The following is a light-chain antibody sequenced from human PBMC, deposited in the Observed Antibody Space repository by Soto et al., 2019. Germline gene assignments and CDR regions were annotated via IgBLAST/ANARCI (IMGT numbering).Light chain of an antibody. V-gene: IGLV1-40*01. CDR1: SSNIGAGYD. J-gene: IGLJ1*01. CDR2: GNS. Sequence: QSALTQPPSVSGAPGQRVTISCTGSSSNIGAGYDVHWYQQLPGKAPKLLIYGNSNRPSGVPDRFSGSKSGTSASLAITGLQAEDEADYYCQSYDSSLSAFYVFGTGTKVTVL. CDR3: QSYDSSLSAFYV.